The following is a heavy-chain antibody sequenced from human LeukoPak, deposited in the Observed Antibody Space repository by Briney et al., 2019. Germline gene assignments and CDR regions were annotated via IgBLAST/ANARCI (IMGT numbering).Heavy chain of an antibody. CDR3: ARGYSSSSKGDFDY. V-gene: IGHV4-61*02. CDR1: GGSISSGSYY. J-gene: IGHJ4*02. D-gene: IGHD6-6*01. CDR2: IYTSGST. Sequence: SQTLSLTXTVSGGSISSGSYYWSWIGQPAGKGLKWIGRIYTSGSTNYNPSLKSRVTISVDKSKNQFSLKLSPVTAADTAVYYCARGYSSSSKGDFDYWGQGTLVTVSS.